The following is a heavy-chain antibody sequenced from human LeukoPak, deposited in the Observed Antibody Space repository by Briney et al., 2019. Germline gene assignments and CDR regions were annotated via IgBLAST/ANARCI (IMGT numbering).Heavy chain of an antibody. CDR2: IIPIFGTA. J-gene: IGHJ4*02. CDR1: GGTFSSYA. D-gene: IGHD2-15*01. V-gene: IGHV1-69*06. CDR3: ARGCSGGSCYHFDY. Sequence: ASVKVSCKASGGTFSSYAISWVRQAPGQGREWIGGIIPIFGTANYAQKFQGRVTITAEKSTSTAYMVLSSLRSEDTAVYYCARGCSGGSCYHFDYWGQGTLVTVSS.